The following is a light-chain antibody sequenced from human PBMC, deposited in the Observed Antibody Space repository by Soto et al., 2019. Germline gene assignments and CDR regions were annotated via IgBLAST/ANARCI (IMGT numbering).Light chain of an antibody. CDR2: DVS. V-gene: IGLV2-14*03. J-gene: IGLJ1*01. CDR1: SSDVGSYNY. Sequence: QSVLPQPASVSGSPGQSITISCTGTSSDVGSYNYVSWYQQHPGKAPKLMIYDVSNRPSGVSNRFSGSKSGNTASLTISGLQAEDEADYYCNSYTGSSTPYVFGTGTKSPS. CDR3: NSYTGSSTPYV.